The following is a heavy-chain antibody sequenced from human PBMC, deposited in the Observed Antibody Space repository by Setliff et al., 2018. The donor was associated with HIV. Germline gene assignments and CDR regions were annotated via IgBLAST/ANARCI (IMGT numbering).Heavy chain of an antibody. Sequence: ASVKVSCKASGYTFTSYGISWVRQAPGQGLEWVGWISTYNGNTNYAQKLQGRVTMTTDTSTSIAYMELNSLRSEDTAVYYCARGRASGSANSGWGQGTLVTVSS. D-gene: IGHD7-27*01. CDR1: GYTFTSYG. CDR3: ARGRASGSANSG. J-gene: IGHJ4*02. CDR2: ISTYNGNT. V-gene: IGHV1-18*01.